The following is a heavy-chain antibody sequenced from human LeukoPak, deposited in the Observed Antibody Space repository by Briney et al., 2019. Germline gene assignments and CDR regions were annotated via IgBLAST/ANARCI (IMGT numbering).Heavy chain of an antibody. V-gene: IGHV1-2*02. Sequence: GSVKVSCKASVYTFTGYYMRWVRQAPGQGLEWMGWMNPNSGGTNYAQKFQGRVTMTRDTSISTAYMELSRLRSDDTAVYYCARAPTPYYYDSSGYYFGPYYYYMDVWGKGTTVTISS. CDR3: ARAPTPYYYDSSGYYFGPYYYYMDV. CDR2: MNPNSGGT. J-gene: IGHJ6*03. CDR1: VYTFTGYY. D-gene: IGHD3-22*01.